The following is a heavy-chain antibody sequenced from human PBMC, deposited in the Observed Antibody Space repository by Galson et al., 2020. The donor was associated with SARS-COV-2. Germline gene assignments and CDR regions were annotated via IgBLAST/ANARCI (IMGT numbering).Heavy chain of an antibody. CDR3: AKGYGDSWYFDL. CDR2: ISYDGSNK. J-gene: IGHJ2*01. CDR1: GFTFSSYG. Sequence: GESLKISCAASGFTFSSYGMHWVRQAPGKGLEWVAGISYDGSNKYYADSVKGRFTISRDNSKNTLYLQMNSLRAEDTAVYYCAKGYGDSWYFDLWGRGTLVTVSS. V-gene: IGHV3-30*18. D-gene: IGHD4-17*01.